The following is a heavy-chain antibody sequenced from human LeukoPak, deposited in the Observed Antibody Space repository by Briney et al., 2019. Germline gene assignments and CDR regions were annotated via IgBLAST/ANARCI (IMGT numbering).Heavy chain of an antibody. Sequence: GGSLRLSCAASGFTFSSYCMSWVRQAPGKGLEWVSGISGSGGSTYYGDSVKGRFTISRDNSKNTLYLQMNSLRAEDTAVYYCAKAVSCSSTSCYRSYGMDVWGQGTTVTVSS. J-gene: IGHJ6*02. D-gene: IGHD2-2*02. CDR1: GFTFSSYC. CDR3: AKAVSCSSTSCYRSYGMDV. V-gene: IGHV3-23*01. CDR2: ISGSGGST.